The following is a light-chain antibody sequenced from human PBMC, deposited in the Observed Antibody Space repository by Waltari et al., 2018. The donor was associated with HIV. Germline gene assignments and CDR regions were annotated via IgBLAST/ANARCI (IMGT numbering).Light chain of an antibody. CDR1: TGAVTSGYY. CDR3: LLYYGGAQSPYV. Sequence: QTVVTQEPSLTVSPGGTVTITCASRTGAVTSGYYPNWFQPKPGHAPRALISSTINKHSWTPARFSGSLLGGKAALTLSGVQPEDEAEYYCLLYYGGAQSPYVFGTGTKVTVL. CDR2: STI. V-gene: IGLV7-43*01. J-gene: IGLJ1*01.